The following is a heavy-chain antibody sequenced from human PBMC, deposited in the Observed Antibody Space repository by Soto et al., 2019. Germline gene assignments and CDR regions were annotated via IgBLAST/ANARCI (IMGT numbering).Heavy chain of an antibody. D-gene: IGHD5-12*01. J-gene: IGHJ4*02. Sequence: GASVKVSCKASGVTFSSYAISWVRQAPGQGLEWMGGIIPIFGTANYAQKFQGRVTITADESTSTAYMELSSLRSEDTAVYYCAREVCIDGYIPLGYHFDFRGKAILLTRSS. V-gene: IGHV1-69*13. CDR2: IIPIFGTA. CDR1: GVTFSSYA. CDR3: AREVCIDGYIPLGYHFDF.